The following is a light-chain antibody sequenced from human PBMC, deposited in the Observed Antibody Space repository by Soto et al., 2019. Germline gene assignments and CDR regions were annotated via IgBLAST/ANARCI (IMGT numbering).Light chain of an antibody. CDR3: HSYDTSLTGEV. Sequence: QSVLTQPPSVYAAPGQKVTIYCSGSSSNIGNNYVSWYQQLPGTAPKLLIFGNRNRPSGVPDRFSGSKSGSSASLAITGLQAEDEADYYCHSYDTSLTGEVFGGGTK. J-gene: IGLJ3*02. CDR2: GNR. V-gene: IGLV1-40*01. CDR1: SSNIGNNY.